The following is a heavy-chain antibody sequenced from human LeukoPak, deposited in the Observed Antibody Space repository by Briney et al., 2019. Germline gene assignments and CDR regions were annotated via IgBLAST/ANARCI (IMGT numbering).Heavy chain of an antibody. V-gene: IGHV4-39*07. Sequence: LETLSLTCTVSGGSISSSSYYWGWIRQPPGKGLEWIGSIYYSGSTYYNPSLKSRVTISVDTSKNQFSLKLSSVTGADTAVYYCARTSDSIGADAFDIWGQGTMVTVSS. CDR2: IYYSGST. CDR1: GGSISSSSYY. D-gene: IGHD3-22*01. J-gene: IGHJ3*02. CDR3: ARTSDSIGADAFDI.